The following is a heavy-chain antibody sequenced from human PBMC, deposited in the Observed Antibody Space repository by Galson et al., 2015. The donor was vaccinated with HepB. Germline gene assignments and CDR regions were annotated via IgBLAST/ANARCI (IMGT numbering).Heavy chain of an antibody. D-gene: IGHD6-13*01. CDR3: AVIPGIAPAGTRWDWYFDL. J-gene: IGHJ2*01. V-gene: IGHV4-39*01. Sequence: LSLTCTVSGGSISSISYYSGWIRQPPGKGLEWIGSICYSGSTYYNPSLKSTVTISVDTSKNQFSLKLSTMTAPDPAGYYSAVIPGIAPAGTRWDWYFDLWGRGTLVTVSS. CDR1: GGSISSISYY. CDR2: ICYSGST.